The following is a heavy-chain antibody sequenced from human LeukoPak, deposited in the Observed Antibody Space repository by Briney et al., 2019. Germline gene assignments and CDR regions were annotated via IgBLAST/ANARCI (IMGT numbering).Heavy chain of an antibody. D-gene: IGHD3-10*01. CDR2: IYYSGST. CDR1: GGSISSYY. V-gene: IGHV4-59*12. Sequence: SETLSLTCTVSGGSISSYYWSWIRQPPGKGLEWIGYIYYSGSTNYNPSLKSRVTMSVDTSKNQFSLKLSSVTAADTAVYYCARDSSAARYGVYYYYMDVWGKGTTVTVSS. J-gene: IGHJ6*03. CDR3: ARDSSAARYGVYYYYMDV.